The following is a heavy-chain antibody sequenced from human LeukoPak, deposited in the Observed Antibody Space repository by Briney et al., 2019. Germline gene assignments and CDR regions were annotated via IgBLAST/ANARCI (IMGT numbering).Heavy chain of an antibody. V-gene: IGHV3-48*03. CDR3: ARVAMIVAKPYDN. CDR2: ISRGGRTV. D-gene: IGHD3-22*01. CDR1: GFTFSSYE. J-gene: IGHJ4*02. Sequence: GGSLRLSCAASGFTFSSYEMNWVRQAPGRGLDWVAYISRGGRTVDYADSVKGRFTISRDSAKNALYLQMNSLRAEDTAVYYCARVAMIVAKPYDNWGQGTLITVSS.